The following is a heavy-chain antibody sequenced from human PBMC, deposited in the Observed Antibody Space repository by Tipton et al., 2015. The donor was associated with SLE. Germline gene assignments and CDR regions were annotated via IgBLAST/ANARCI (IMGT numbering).Heavy chain of an antibody. D-gene: IGHD1-26*01. CDR2: IYYSGST. CDR3: ARTGELFVY. CDR1: GGSISSYY. Sequence: TLSLTCTVSGGSISSYYWSWIRQPPGKGLEWIGYIYYSGSTNYNPSLKSRVTISVDTSKNQFSLKLSSVTAADTAVYYCARTGELFVYWGQGTLVTVSS. J-gene: IGHJ4*02. V-gene: IGHV4-59*01.